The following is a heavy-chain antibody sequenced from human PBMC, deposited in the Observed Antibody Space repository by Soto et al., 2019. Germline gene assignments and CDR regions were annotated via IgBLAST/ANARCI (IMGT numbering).Heavy chain of an antibody. CDR3: TSHTQYCSGGSCYSSLDY. CDR2: IKSKTDGGTT. CDR1: GFNFSNAW. Sequence: EVQLVESGGGLVKPGGSLRLSCAASGFNFSNAWMNWVRQAPGKGLEWVGRIKSKTDGGTTDYAAPVKGRFTISRDDSKNTLYLQMNSLKTEDTAVYYCTSHTQYCSGGSCYSSLDYWGQGTLVTVSS. J-gene: IGHJ4*02. V-gene: IGHV3-15*07. D-gene: IGHD2-15*01.